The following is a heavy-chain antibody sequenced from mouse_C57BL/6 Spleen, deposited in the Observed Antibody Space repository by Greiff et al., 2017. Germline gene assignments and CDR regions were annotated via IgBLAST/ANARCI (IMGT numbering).Heavy chain of an antibody. D-gene: IGHD1-1*01. Sequence: DVKLPESGGGLVKPGGSLKLSCAASGFTFSDYGMHWVRQAPEKGLEWVAYISSGSSTIYYAATVKGRFTISRDNAKNTLFLQMTSLRSEDTAMYYCARPFITTVVATMDYAMDDWGQGTSVTVSS. CDR3: ARPFITTVVATMDYAMDD. CDR2: ISSGSSTI. CDR1: GFTFSDYG. J-gene: IGHJ4*01. V-gene: IGHV5-17*01.